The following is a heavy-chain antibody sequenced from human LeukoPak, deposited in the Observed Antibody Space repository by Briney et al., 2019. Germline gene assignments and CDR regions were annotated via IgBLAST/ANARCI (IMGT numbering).Heavy chain of an antibody. Sequence: ASVKVSCKASGYTFTSYYMHWVRQAPGQGLEWMGGIIPIFGTANYAQKFQGRVTITADESTSTAYMELSSLRSEDTAVYYCARVGSNHRHNIGGADFKHYYYHYMDVWGKGTTVTVSS. J-gene: IGHJ6*03. CDR2: IIPIFGTA. CDR3: ARVGSNHRHNIGGADFKHYYYHYMDV. D-gene: IGHD2/OR15-2a*01. CDR1: GYTFTSYY. V-gene: IGHV1-69*13.